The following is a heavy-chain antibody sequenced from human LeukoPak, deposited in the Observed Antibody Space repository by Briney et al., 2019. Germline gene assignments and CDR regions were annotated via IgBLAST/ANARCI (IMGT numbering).Heavy chain of an antibody. CDR2: INQAGSEK. D-gene: IGHD5-12*01. CDR3: ARDGGVSGYDLLDH. Sequence: HPGGSLRLSCAASGFTFSSYWMTWVRQAPGKGLEWEANINQAGSEKFYVDSVKGRFTISRDNAKNSLYLQMNSLRAEDTAVYYCARDGGVSGYDLLDHWGQGTLVTVSS. CDR1: GFTFSSYW. J-gene: IGHJ4*02. V-gene: IGHV3-7*01.